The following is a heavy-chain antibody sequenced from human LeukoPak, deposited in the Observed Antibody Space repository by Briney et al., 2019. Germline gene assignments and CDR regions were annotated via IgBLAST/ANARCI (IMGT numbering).Heavy chain of an antibody. CDR3: VRVGTFDWSYYYYYGMDV. V-gene: IGHV5-10-1*01. Sequence: GESLKISCKGSGYRFTNYWIGWVRQMPGKGLEWMGRIDPSDSYTKYSPSFQGHVTISGDKSIGTVYLQWSSLKASDTAMYFCVRVGTFDWSYYYYYGMDVWGQGTTVTVS. CDR2: IDPSDSYT. J-gene: IGHJ6*02. D-gene: IGHD3-9*01. CDR1: GYRFTNYW.